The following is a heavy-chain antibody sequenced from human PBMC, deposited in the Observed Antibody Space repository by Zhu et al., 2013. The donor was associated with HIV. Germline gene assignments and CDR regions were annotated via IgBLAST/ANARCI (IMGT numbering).Heavy chain of an antibody. Sequence: QVQLVQSGAEVKKPGASVKVSCRASGYTFTNYGFSWVRQAPGQGLEWMGWISAYSGNRNYAQKFQGRVTMTTDTSTKTAYMELRSLGSDDTAVYYCARDDSGWYKDFDYWGQGTLVSVSS. J-gene: IGHJ4*02. CDR2: ISAYSGNR. V-gene: IGHV1-18*01. CDR3: ARDDSGWYKDFDY. CDR1: GYTFTNYG. D-gene: IGHD6-19*01.